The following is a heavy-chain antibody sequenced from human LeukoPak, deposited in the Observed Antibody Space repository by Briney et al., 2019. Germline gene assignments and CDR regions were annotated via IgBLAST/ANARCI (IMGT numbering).Heavy chain of an antibody. Sequence: SETLSLTCTVSGGSISSYYWSWIRQPPGKGLEWIGEINHSGSTNYNPSLKRRVTISVDTSKNQFSLKLSSVTAADTAVYYCARGGFCSGGSCLTFWFDPWGQGTLVTVSS. J-gene: IGHJ5*02. CDR3: ARGGFCSGGSCLTFWFDP. CDR1: GGSISSYY. V-gene: IGHV4-34*01. D-gene: IGHD2-15*01. CDR2: INHSGST.